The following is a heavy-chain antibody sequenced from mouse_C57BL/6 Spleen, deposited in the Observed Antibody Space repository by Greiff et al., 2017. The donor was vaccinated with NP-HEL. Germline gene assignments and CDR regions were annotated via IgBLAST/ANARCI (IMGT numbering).Heavy chain of an antibody. CDR3: VRHGYGSSYGFDY. D-gene: IGHD1-1*01. CDR1: GFSFNTYA. J-gene: IGHJ2*01. CDR2: IRSKSNNYAT. Sequence: EVQLVESGGGLVQPKGSLKLSCAASGFSFNTYAMNWVRQAPGKGLEWVARIRSKSNNYATYYADSVKDRFTISRDDSESMLYLQMNNLKTEDTAMYYCVRHGYGSSYGFDYWGQGTTLTVSS. V-gene: IGHV10-1*01.